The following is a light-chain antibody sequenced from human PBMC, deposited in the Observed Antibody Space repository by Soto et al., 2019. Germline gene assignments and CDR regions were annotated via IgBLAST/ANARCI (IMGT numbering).Light chain of an antibody. CDR2: EVS. J-gene: IGLJ2*01. Sequence: QSALTQPASVSGSPGQSITISCTGTSSDVGGYNYVAWYQQHPGKAPKLMIYEVSNRPSGVSNRFSGSKSGSTASLTISGLQAEDEADYYCCSYTSRSTVVFGGGTKLTVL. CDR3: CSYTSRSTVV. CDR1: SSDVGGYNY. V-gene: IGLV2-14*01.